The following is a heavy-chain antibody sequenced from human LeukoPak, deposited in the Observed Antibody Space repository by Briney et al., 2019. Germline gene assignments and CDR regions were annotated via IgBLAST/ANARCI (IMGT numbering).Heavy chain of an antibody. V-gene: IGHV3-48*01. CDR1: GFAFRDYS. D-gene: IGHD4-11*01. Sequence: TGGSLRLSCVASGFAFRDYSMNWVRQAPGKGLESVSYINSSGVTIYYADSVKGRFTMSRDNAENSLYLEMNSLRAEDTAVYFCAREFYSMLDLYGFDMWGQGTMVSVSS. J-gene: IGHJ3*02. CDR2: INSSGVTI. CDR3: AREFYSMLDLYGFDM.